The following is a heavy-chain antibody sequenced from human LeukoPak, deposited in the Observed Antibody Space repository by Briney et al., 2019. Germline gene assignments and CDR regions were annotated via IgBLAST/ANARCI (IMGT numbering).Heavy chain of an antibody. J-gene: IGHJ4*02. CDR2: ISSSSSYT. D-gene: IGHD3-10*01. Sequence: HPGRSLRLSCTASGFTFSNYGMHWVRQAPGKGLEWVSYISSSSSYTNYADSVKGRFTISRDNAGKSLYLQMNSLRADDTAVYYCARETRGRVGSYWGQGTLVTVSS. CDR3: ARETRGRVGSY. V-gene: IGHV3-48*04. CDR1: GFTFSNYG.